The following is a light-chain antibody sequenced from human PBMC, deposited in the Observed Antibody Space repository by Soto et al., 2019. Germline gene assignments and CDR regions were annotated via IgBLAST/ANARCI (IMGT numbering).Light chain of an antibody. V-gene: IGLV3-21*04. CDR1: NIGSKS. J-gene: IGLJ7*01. CDR3: QVWDSSSENAV. CDR2: YDS. Sequence: SSELTQPPSVSVAPGKTARITCGGNNIGSKSVHWYQQKPGQAPVLVIYYDSDRPSGMPERFSGSNSGNTATLTISRVEAGDEADYYCQVWDSSSENAVFGGGTQLTVL.